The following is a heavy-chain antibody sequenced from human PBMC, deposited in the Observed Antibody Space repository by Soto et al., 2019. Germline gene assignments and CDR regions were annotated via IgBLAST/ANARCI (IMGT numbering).Heavy chain of an antibody. J-gene: IGHJ4*02. Sequence: EVQLVESGGGLVRPGGSLRLSCAASGFTFSSYTMHWVRQAPGKGLEWVSSITSTSTYIYYTDSLKSRFTISRDNANNSLFLQMISLGPGDTAVYYCARDGARDRGDKGFDYWGQGTVVTVSS. V-gene: IGHV3-21*01. CDR2: ITSTSTYI. CDR1: GFTFSSYT. CDR3: ARDGARDRGDKGFDY. D-gene: IGHD2-21*02.